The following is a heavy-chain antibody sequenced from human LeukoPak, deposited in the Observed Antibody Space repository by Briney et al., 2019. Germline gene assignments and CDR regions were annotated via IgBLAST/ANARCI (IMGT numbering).Heavy chain of an antibody. CDR3: ARLVGATGGY. CDR2: INHSGST. CDR1: GGSFSGYY. J-gene: IGHJ4*02. D-gene: IGHD1-26*01. V-gene: IGHV4-34*01. Sequence: SETLSLTCAVYGGSFSGYYWSWIRQPPGKGLEWIGEINHSGSTNYNPSLKSRVTISVDTSKDQFSLKLSSVTAADTAVYYCARLVGATGGYWGQGTLVTVSS.